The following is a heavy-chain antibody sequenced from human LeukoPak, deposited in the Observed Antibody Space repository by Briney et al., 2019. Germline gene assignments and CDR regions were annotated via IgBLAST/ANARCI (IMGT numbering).Heavy chain of an antibody. D-gene: IGHD5-12*01. V-gene: IGHV3-7*01. CDR1: GFTLSSYW. CDR3: ARSGYDGVDY. Sequence: GGSLRLSCAASGFTLSSYWMSWVRQAPGKGLEWVANIKQDGSEKYYVDSVKGRFTISRDNAKNSLYLQMNSLRAEDTAVYYCARSGYDGVDYWGQGTLVTVSS. CDR2: IKQDGSEK. J-gene: IGHJ4*02.